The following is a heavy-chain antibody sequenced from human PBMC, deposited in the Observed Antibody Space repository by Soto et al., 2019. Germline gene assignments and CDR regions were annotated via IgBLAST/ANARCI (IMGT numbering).Heavy chain of an antibody. J-gene: IGHJ3*02. Sequence: PSETLSLTCAVHDGSFSGYYWSWIRQPPGKGLEWIGEINQSGTTNYNPSLKSRVTISVDTSKNQFSLRLSSVTAADTAVYYCAREKYSSSWFAFDIWGRGTMVT. CDR2: INQSGTT. D-gene: IGHD6-13*01. CDR1: DGSFSGYY. V-gene: IGHV4-34*01. CDR3: AREKYSSSWFAFDI.